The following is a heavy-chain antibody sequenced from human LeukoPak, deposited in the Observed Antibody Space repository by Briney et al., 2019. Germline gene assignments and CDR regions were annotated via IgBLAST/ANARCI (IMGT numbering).Heavy chain of an antibody. J-gene: IGHJ4*02. D-gene: IGHD2-2*01. CDR3: ARGNQQLPRSTPDY. CDR2: IKGDGSKK. CDR1: GFIFSRDW. Sequence: GGSLRLSCATSGFIFSRDWMTWVRQAPGKGPEWVANIKGDGSKKNLVDSVKGRFTISRDNAKNTLYLQMNSLRAEDTGVYYCARGNQQLPRSTPDYWGQGTLVTVSS. V-gene: IGHV3-7*01.